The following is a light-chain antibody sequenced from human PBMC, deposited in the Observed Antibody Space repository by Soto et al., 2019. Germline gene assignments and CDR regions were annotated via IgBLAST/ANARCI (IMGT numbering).Light chain of an antibody. CDR1: QNVYINS. CDR3: QHYVTSLTT. Sequence: EIVLTQSPGTLSLSPGERVTLSCRASQNVYINSLAWYQQKPGQTPRLLIYGASTRAAAVPDRFSGSGSGTDFALSIDGLEPEDFAIYYCQHYVTSLTTFGQGTKVEVK. CDR2: GAS. J-gene: IGKJ1*01. V-gene: IGKV3-20*01.